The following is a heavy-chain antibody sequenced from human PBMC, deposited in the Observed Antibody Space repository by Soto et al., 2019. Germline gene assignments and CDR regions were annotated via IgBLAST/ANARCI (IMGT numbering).Heavy chain of an antibody. J-gene: IGHJ4*02. V-gene: IGHV3-11*03. D-gene: IGHD6-6*01. Sequence: GGSLRLSCAASGFTFSDYYMIWVRQAPGKGLEWVSYISRSSSYTNYADSLRGRFTISRDNSKNTLSLQMNSLRAEDTAVYYCAKQVRDGTSSPYYFDYWGQGTLVTVSS. CDR1: GFTFSDYY. CDR2: ISRSSSYT. CDR3: AKQVRDGTSSPYYFDY.